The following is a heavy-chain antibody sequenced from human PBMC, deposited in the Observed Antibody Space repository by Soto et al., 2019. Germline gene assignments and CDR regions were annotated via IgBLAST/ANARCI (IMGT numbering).Heavy chain of an antibody. CDR1: GFTFSRSA. D-gene: IGHD3-22*01. CDR2: IWNDGIRK. Sequence: LRLSCAASGFTFSRSAIHWVRQAPGKGLEWVALIWNDGIRKVYVDSVKGRFTISRDNSKNTLDLQMNSLRAEDTAVYYCARDDDYEANAFDYWGPGTLVTVSS. J-gene: IGHJ4*02. V-gene: IGHV3-33*01. CDR3: ARDDDYEANAFDY.